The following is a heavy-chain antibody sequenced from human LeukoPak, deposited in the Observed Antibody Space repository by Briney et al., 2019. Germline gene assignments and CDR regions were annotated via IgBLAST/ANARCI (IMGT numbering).Heavy chain of an antibody. J-gene: IGHJ5*02. D-gene: IGHD2-15*01. CDR2: ISAYNGNT. CDR1: GYTFTSYG. V-gene: IGHV1-18*01. CDR3: ARVQLSCSGGSCYSKWFDP. Sequence: ASVKVSCKASGYTFTSYGINWVRQAPGQGLEWMGWISAYNGNTNYAQKLQGRVTMTTDTSTSTAYMELRSLRSDDTAVYYCARVQLSCSGGSCYSKWFDPWGQGTLVTVSS.